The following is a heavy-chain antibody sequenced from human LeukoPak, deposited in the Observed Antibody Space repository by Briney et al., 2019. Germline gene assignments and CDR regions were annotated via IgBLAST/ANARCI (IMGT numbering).Heavy chain of an antibody. J-gene: IGHJ4*02. CDR1: GYTLTELS. D-gene: IGHD5-12*01. CDR2: FDPEDGET. V-gene: IGHV1-24*01. CDR3: ATGLGSGYDYYFDY. Sequence: AAVKVSCKVSGYTLTELSMHWVRQAPGKGLEWMGGFDPEDGETIYAQKFQGRVTMTEDTSTDTAYMELSSLRSEDTAVYYCATGLGSGYDYYFDYWGQGTLVTVSS.